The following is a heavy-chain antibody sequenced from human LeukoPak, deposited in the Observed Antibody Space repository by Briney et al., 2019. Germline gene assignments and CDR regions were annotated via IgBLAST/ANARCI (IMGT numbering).Heavy chain of an antibody. V-gene: IGHV3-30*02. J-gene: IGHJ6*03. CDR1: GFTFSSYG. CDR2: IRYDGSNK. D-gene: IGHD4-17*01. CDR3: AKGYGDYVFYYYYYMDV. Sequence: GGSLRLSCAASGFTFSSYGMSWVRQAPGKGLEWVAFIRYDGSNKYYADSVKGRFTISRDNSKNTLYLQMNSLRAEDTAVYYCAKGYGDYVFYYYYYMDVWGKGTTVTISS.